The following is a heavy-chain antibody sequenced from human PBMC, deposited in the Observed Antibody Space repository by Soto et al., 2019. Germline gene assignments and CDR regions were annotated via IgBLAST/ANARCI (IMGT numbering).Heavy chain of an antibody. D-gene: IGHD6-19*01. CDR1: GGSISSYY. V-gene: IGHV4-59*01. J-gene: IGHJ6*02. CDR3: ARDRAVAGDYYYYGMDV. CDR2: IYYSGST. Sequence: PLETLSLTCTVSGGSISSYYWSWIRQPPGKGLEWIGYIYYSGSTNYNPSLKSRVTISVDTSKNQFSLKLSSVTAADTAVYYCARDRAVAGDYYYYGMDVWGQGTTVTVS.